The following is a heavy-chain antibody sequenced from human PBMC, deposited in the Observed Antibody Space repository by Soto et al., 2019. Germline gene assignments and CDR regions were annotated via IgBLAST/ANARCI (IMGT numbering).Heavy chain of an antibody. CDR1: GCTCISYG. CDR3: ARVRLVFAIAPSDYSYAMDV. Sequence: GGPQIVSWAAAGCTCISYGRRWVRQATGKGLEWVAVISYDGSNKYYADSVKGRFTISRDNSKNTLYLQMNSLRAEDTAVYYCARVRLVFAIAPSDYSYAMDVWGQGTTVTVSS. J-gene: IGHJ6*02. CDR2: ISYDGSNK. V-gene: IGHV3-30*03. D-gene: IGHD2-21*01.